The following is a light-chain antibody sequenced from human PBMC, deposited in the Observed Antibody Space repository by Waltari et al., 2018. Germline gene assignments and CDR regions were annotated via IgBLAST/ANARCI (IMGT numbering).Light chain of an antibody. CDR2: AAS. V-gene: IGKV1-39*01. J-gene: IGKJ4*01. CDR3: QQSYTTPRT. CDR1: QSISSY. Sequence: DIQMTQSPSSLSASVGDRVTITCRASQSISSYLSWFQQKPGTAPKLLIYAASSLQSGVPSRFSGSGSGTDVTLTISSLQPEDFATYYCQQSYTTPRTFGGGTKVEIK.